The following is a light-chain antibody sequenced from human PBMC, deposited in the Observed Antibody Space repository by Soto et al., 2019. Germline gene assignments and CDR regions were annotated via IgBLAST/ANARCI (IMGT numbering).Light chain of an antibody. V-gene: IGKV3-20*01. Sequence: EIVLTQSPGTLSLSPGERATLSCRASQSVSGSYLAWYQQKPGQAPRLLIYGASNRATGIPDRFSGSGSGTDFTLTISRLEPEDFAVYYCQQYGTSVLTFGGGTKVEIK. CDR2: GAS. CDR3: QQYGTSVLT. J-gene: IGKJ4*01. CDR1: QSVSGSY.